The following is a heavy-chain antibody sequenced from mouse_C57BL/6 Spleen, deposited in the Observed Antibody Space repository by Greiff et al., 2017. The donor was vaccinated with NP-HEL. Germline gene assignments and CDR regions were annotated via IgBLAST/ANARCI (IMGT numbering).Heavy chain of an antibody. D-gene: IGHD2-5*01. V-gene: IGHV1-39*01. Sequence: VQLQQSGPELVKPGASVKISCKASGYSFTDYNMNWVKQSNGKSLEWIGVINPNYGTNSYNQKFKGKATLTVDQASSTAYMQLNSLTSEDSAVYYWAGEGYSNFFDYWGQGTTLTVSA. CDR2: INPNYGTN. J-gene: IGHJ2*01. CDR1: GYSFTDYN. CDR3: AGEGYSNFFDY.